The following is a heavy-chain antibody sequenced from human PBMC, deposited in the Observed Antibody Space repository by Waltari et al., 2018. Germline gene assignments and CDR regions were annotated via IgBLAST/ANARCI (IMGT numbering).Heavy chain of an antibody. V-gene: IGHV4-39*07. CDR2: IYYSGST. CDR1: GGSISSSSYY. Sequence: QLQLQESGPGLVKPSETLSLTCTVSGGSISSSSYYWGWIRQPPGKGLEWIGSIYYSGSTYYNPSLKSRVTISVDTSKNQFSLKLSSVTAADTAVYYCARDYYGSGSTKNWFDPWGQGTLVTVSS. J-gene: IGHJ5*02. D-gene: IGHD3-10*01. CDR3: ARDYYGSGSTKNWFDP.